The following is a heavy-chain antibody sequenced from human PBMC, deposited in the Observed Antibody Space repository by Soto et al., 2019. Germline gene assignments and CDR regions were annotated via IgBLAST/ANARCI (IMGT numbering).Heavy chain of an antibody. J-gene: IGHJ4*02. CDR1: GYTFTSYD. CDR3: ARGHRNWGVDY. D-gene: IGHD7-27*01. CDR2: MNPNSGNT. Sequence: QVQLVQSGAEVKKPGASVKVSCKAAGYTFTSYDINWVRQATGQGFEWMGWMNPNSGNTGYAQKFQGRVTMTRDTSKSTAFMELSSLRSEDTDVYYCARGHRNWGVDYWGQGTLVTVSS. V-gene: IGHV1-8*01.